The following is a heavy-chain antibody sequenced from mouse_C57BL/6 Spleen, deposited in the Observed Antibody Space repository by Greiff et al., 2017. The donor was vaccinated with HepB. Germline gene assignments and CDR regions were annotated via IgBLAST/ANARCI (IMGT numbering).Heavy chain of an antibody. V-gene: IGHV1-64*01. CDR2: IHPNSGST. Sequence: VQLQQPGAELVKPGASVKLSCKASGYTFTSYWMHWVKQRPGQGLEWIGMIHPNSGSTNYNEKFKSKATLTVDKSSSTAYMQLSSLTSEDSAVYYCARTGYYYGSSHDYWGQGTTLTVSS. CDR1: GYTFTSYW. D-gene: IGHD1-1*01. J-gene: IGHJ2*01. CDR3: ARTGYYYGSSHDY.